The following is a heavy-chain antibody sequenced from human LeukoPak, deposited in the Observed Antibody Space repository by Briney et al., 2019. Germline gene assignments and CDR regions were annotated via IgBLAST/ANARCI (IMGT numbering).Heavy chain of an antibody. CDR1: GFTFSSYS. D-gene: IGHD1-26*01. V-gene: IGHV3-21*01. CDR3: ARIVDSVHGEYGMDV. Sequence: PGGSLRLSCAASGFTFSSYSMNWVRQAPGKGLEWVSSISSSSSYIYYADSVKGRFTISRDNAKNSLYLQMNSLRAEDTAVYYCARIVDSVHGEYGMDVWGQGTTVTVSS. CDR2: ISSSSSYI. J-gene: IGHJ6*02.